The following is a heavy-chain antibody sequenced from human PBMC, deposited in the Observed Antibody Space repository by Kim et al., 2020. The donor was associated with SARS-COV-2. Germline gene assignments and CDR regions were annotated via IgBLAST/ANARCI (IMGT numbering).Heavy chain of an antibody. CDR3: ARHLVGDTDLGP. Sequence: GGSLRLSCAASGFTFSSYVMHWVRQAPGKGLEWVALISYDGSTKKYTDSVKGRFTISRDNSKNTLFLQMNSLIPEDTAVYYCARHLVGDTDLGPWGQGTRVTVSS. V-gene: IGHV3-30*03. CDR1: GFTFSSYV. D-gene: IGHD1-26*01. CDR2: ISYDGSTK. J-gene: IGHJ5*02.